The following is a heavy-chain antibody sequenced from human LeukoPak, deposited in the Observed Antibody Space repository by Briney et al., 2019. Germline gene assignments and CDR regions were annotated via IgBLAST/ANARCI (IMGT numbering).Heavy chain of an antibody. D-gene: IGHD4-17*01. V-gene: IGHV3-33*01. CDR2: IWYDRTNK. CDR1: GFTFSTYA. J-gene: IGHJ4*02. Sequence: GRSLSLSCAASGFTFSTYAMHWVRQAPGKGLEWAAVIWYDRTNKYYADSVKGRFTISRDNSKNTLYLQMSSLRAEDTAVYYCARDRLTTVTTFHFDYWGQGTLVTVSS. CDR3: ARDRLTTVTTFHFDY.